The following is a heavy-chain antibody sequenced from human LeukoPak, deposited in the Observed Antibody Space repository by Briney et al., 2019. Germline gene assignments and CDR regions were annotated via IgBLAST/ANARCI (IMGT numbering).Heavy chain of an antibody. V-gene: IGHV3-30*04. CDR3: ARAGSGSYYNLPYYFDY. Sequence: GSLRLSCAASGFTFSSYAMHWVRQAPGKGLEWVAVISYDGSNKYYADSVKGRFTISRDNSKNTLYLQMNSLRAEDTAVYYCARAGSGSYYNLPYYFDYWGQGTLVTVSS. D-gene: IGHD3-10*01. J-gene: IGHJ4*02. CDR2: ISYDGSNK. CDR1: GFTFSSYA.